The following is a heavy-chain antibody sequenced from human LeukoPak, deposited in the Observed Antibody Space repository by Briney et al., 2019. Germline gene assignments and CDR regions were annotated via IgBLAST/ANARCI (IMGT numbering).Heavy chain of an antibody. CDR3: ASTSDLLYYFDS. Sequence: PGGSLRLSCAASGFTVSSNYMSWVRQAPGKGLEWVSVSYTGGNTHYADSVKGRFTLSRDNSKNTVYLQMNSLRVEDTAMYYCASTSDLLYYFDSWGQGTLVTVSS. J-gene: IGHJ4*02. CDR1: GFTVSSNY. V-gene: IGHV3-66*01. CDR2: SYTGGNT.